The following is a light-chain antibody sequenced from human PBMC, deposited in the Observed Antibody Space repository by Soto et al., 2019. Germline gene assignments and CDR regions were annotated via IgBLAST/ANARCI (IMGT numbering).Light chain of an antibody. V-gene: IGLV2-14*03. CDR3: CSYISSNTPVV. J-gene: IGLJ2*01. CDR1: SSDVGSYNY. Sequence: QSALTQPASVSGSPGQSITISCTGTSSDVGSYNYVSWYQQHPGKAPKLMIYDVSYRPPGVSNRFSGSKSGNTASLTISGLQAEDEADYYCCSYISSNTPVVFGGGTKLTVL. CDR2: DVS.